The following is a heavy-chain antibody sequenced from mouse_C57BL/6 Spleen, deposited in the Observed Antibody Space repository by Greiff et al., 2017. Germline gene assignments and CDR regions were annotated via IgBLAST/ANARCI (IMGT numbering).Heavy chain of an antibody. V-gene: IGHV1-18*01. J-gene: IGHJ4*01. Sequence: EVKLQQSGPELVKPGASVKIPCKASGYPFPDYNMDGVKQSHGKSLEWSGDIIPNNGGTIYNQKLKGKATLPVDKSSSTAYMKLRSLTSEDTAVYYCARELDDYCAMDYWGQGTSVAVSS. CDR3: ARELDDYCAMDY. CDR1: GYPFPDYN. D-gene: IGHD3-3*01. CDR2: IIPNNGGT.